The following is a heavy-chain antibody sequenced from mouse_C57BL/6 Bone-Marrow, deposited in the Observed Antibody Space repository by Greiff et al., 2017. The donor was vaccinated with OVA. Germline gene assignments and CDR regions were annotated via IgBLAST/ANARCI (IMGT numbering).Heavy chain of an antibody. Sequence: VQLQQPGAELVKPGASVKLSCKASGYTFTSYWMHWVKQRPGQGLEWIGMIHPNSGSTNYNEKFKSKATLTVDKSSSTAYMQLSSLTSEDSAVYYCARRRLSPYYFDYWGQGTTLTVSS. CDR2: IHPNSGST. CDR3: ARRRLSPYYFDY. V-gene: IGHV1-64*01. J-gene: IGHJ2*01. D-gene: IGHD1-1*02. CDR1: GYTFTSYW.